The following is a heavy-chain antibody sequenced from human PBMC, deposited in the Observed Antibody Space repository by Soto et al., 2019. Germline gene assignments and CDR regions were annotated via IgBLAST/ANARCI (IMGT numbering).Heavy chain of an antibody. J-gene: IGHJ5*02. V-gene: IGHV1-69*13. CDR2: FVPMFGSA. Sequence: SVKVSCKPSGVTFDRFTFSWVRQAPGQGLEWMGGFVPMFGSASVAQRFQGRVRITADASTGTGYMELSDLRSDDSAIYYCAREDDTTGHYSWFDPWGPGTLVTVSS. CDR1: GVTFDRFT. CDR3: AREDDTTGHYSWFDP. D-gene: IGHD3-9*01.